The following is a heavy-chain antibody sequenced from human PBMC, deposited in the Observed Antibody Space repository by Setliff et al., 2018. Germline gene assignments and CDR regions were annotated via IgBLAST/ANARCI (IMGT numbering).Heavy chain of an antibody. CDR3: SRLVRYCTTTSCQGASGAEL. D-gene: IGHD2-2*01. J-gene: IGHJ4*02. CDR1: GYMFNSYG. V-gene: IGHV1-18*04. Sequence: GASVKVSCKTSGYMFNSYGLSWVRQAPGQGLDWMGWISSYNGHTNYAQRFQGRVTMTTDTSTTTAYLELRSLTSDDTAVYYCSRLVRYCTTTSCQGASGAELWGQGTLVTVSS. CDR2: ISSYNGHT.